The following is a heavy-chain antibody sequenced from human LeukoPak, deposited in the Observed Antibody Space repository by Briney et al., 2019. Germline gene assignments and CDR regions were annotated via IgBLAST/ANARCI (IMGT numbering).Heavy chain of an antibody. CDR2: ISSSGSTI. D-gene: IGHD3-9*01. CDR1: GSTFDDYG. CDR3: ARAGQEQYFDWLDYYYGMDV. V-gene: IGHV3-11*01. J-gene: IGHJ6*02. Sequence: GGSLRLSCAASGSTFDDYGMSWIRQAPGKGLEWVSYISSSGSTIYYADSVKGRFTISRDNAKNSLYLQMNSLRAEDTAVYYCARAGQEQYFDWLDYYYGMDVWGQGTTVTVSS.